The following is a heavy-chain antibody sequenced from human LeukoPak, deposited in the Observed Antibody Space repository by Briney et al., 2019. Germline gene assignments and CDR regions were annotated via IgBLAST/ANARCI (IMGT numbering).Heavy chain of an antibody. CDR2: IDYSGSY. D-gene: IGHD2-8*01. V-gene: IGHV4-30-4*01. CDR3: ASRRYCTDGVCNLDAFDI. Sequence: SGTLSLSCTVSGGSISSYGYYWSCMGQAPGKGLEWIGYIDYSGSYYYNPSLKSGATISVDTTKYLFSLKVSSVTAADTAVYYCASRRYCTDGVCNLDAFDIWGQGTMLTVSS. J-gene: IGHJ3*02. CDR1: GGSISSYGYY.